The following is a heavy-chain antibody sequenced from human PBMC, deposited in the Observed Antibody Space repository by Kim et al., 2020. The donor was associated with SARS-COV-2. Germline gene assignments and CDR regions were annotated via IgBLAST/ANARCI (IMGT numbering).Heavy chain of an antibody. CDR1: GYTFTGYY. CDR3: ARTYDWAKNDAFDI. D-gene: IGHD3-16*01. Sequence: ASVKVSCKASGYTFTGYYMHWVRQAPGQGLEWMGRINPNSGGTNYAQKFQGRVTMTRDTSISTAYMELSRLRSDDTAVYYCARTYDWAKNDAFDIWGQGTMVTVSS. J-gene: IGHJ3*02. CDR2: INPNSGGT. V-gene: IGHV1-2*06.